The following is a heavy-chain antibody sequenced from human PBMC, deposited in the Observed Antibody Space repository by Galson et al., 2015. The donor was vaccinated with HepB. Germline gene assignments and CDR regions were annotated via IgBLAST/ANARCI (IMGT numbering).Heavy chain of an antibody. CDR2: IKQDGSEK. V-gene: IGHV3-7*03. J-gene: IGHJ4*02. D-gene: IGHD3-3*01. Sequence: SLRLSCAASGFTFSNAWMSWVRQAPGKGLEWVANIKQDGSEKYYVDSVKGRFTISRDNAKNSLYLQMYSLRAEDTAVYYCAREPLLDFAGGSSFFDYWGQGTLVTVAS. CDR1: GFTFSNAW. CDR3: AREPLLDFAGGSSFFDY.